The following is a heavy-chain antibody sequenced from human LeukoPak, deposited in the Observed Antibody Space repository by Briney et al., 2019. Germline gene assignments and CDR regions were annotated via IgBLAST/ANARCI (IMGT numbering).Heavy chain of an antibody. CDR3: AKNGDRGAYCSGGTCYPYYYYYMDV. CDR2: IKQDGSEK. Sequence: GGSLRLSCAASGFSFSSYWMSWVRQAPGKRLEWVANIKQDGSEKNYVDSVKGRFTISRDNSRNTLYLQMNSLRAEDTAIYYCAKNGDRGAYCSGGTCYPYYYYYMDVWGKGTTVTISS. CDR1: GFSFSSYW. V-gene: IGHV3-7*03. D-gene: IGHD2-15*01. J-gene: IGHJ6*03.